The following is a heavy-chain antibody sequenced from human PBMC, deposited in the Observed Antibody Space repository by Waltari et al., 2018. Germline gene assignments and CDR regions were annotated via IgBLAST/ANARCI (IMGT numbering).Heavy chain of an antibody. Sequence: QVQLVQSGAEVKKPGASVKVSCQTSGFTYIDYFMHWVRQAPGKGLEWMGVVDPKSGDVHYAQNFQRRDTMTTTSSINTASMELTRLKADDTAVYYCVRPQELGPEVGPFDMWGRGTMVIVCS. V-gene: IGHV1-2*02. CDR3: VRPQELGPEVGPFDM. CDR1: GFTYIDYF. D-gene: IGHD6-13*01. J-gene: IGHJ3*02. CDR2: VDPKSGDV.